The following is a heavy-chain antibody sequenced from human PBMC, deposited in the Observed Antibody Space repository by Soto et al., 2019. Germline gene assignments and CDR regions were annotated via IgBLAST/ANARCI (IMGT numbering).Heavy chain of an antibody. D-gene: IGHD6-19*01. Sequence: GGSLRLSCAASGFTFSSYAMSWVRQAPGKGLEWVSPISGSGGNTYYADSVKGRFTISRDNSKNTLYLQMNSLRAEDTAVYYCAKGGAEQWLSPYYFDYWGQGTLVTVS. CDR2: ISGSGGNT. CDR1: GFTFSSYA. CDR3: AKGGAEQWLSPYYFDY. J-gene: IGHJ4*02. V-gene: IGHV3-23*01.